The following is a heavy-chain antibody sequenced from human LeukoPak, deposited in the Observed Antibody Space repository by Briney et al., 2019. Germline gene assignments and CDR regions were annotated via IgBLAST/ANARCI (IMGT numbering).Heavy chain of an antibody. CDR1: GFTFRSFA. CDR2: ISYDGSNK. V-gene: IGHV3-30-3*01. Sequence: GGSLRLSCAASGFTFRSFAMNWVRQAPGKGLEWVAVISYDGSNKYYADSVKGRFTISRDNSKNTLYLQMNSLRAEDTAVYYCAKDHLDIVVVPAARLQSDAFDIWGQGTMVTVSS. CDR3: AKDHLDIVVVPAARLQSDAFDI. D-gene: IGHD2-2*01. J-gene: IGHJ3*02.